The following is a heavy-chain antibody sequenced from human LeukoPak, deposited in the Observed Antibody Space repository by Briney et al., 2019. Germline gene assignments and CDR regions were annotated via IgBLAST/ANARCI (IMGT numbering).Heavy chain of an antibody. CDR2: IIPIFGTA. V-gene: IGHV1-69*13. Sequence: ASVNVSCKASGGTFSIYAISWVRQAPGQGLEWMGGIIPIFGTANYAQKFQGRVTITADESTSTAYMELSSLRSEDTAVYYCARSYDFWSGYYPFDPWGQGTLVTVSS. D-gene: IGHD3-3*01. CDR1: GGTFSIYA. CDR3: ARSYDFWSGYYPFDP. J-gene: IGHJ5*02.